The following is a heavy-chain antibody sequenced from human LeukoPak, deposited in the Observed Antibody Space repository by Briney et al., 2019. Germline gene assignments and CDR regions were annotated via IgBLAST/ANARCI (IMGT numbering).Heavy chain of an antibody. V-gene: IGHV3-23*01. Sequence: PGGSLRLSCAASGFTFSAYAMSWVRQAPGKGLEWVSSISGSGGSTYYADSVKGRFTISGDNSKNTLSLQMNSLRAEDTALYYCAKPLSTVTTFDYWGQGTLVTVSS. J-gene: IGHJ4*02. CDR1: GFTFSAYA. CDR2: ISGSGGST. D-gene: IGHD4-17*01. CDR3: AKPLSTVTTFDY.